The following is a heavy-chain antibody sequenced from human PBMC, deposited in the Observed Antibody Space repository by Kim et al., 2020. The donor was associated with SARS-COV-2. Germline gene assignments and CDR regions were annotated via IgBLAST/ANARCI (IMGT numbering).Heavy chain of an antibody. D-gene: IGHD3-3*01. Sequence: PVKVSCKASGGTFSSYAISWVRQAPGQGLEWMGGIIPIFGTANYAQKFQGRVTITADESTSTAYMELSSLRSEDTAVYYCARVQYYDFWSGYLWTYNWFDPWGQGTLVTVSS. V-gene: IGHV1-69*13. CDR3: ARVQYYDFWSGYLWTYNWFDP. CDR2: IIPIFGTA. CDR1: GGTFSSYA. J-gene: IGHJ5*02.